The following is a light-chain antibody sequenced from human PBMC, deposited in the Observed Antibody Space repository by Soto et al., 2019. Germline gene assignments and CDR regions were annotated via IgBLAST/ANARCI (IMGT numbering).Light chain of an antibody. Sequence: QSVLTQPASVSGSPGHSITISCTGTSSDVGGYNYVSWYQQHPGKAPKLMIYDVSNRPSGVSNRFSGSKSGNTASLTISWLQADDEADYYCSSYTSSSTLYVFGTGTKVTVL. CDR3: SSYTSSSTLYV. CDR1: SSDVGGYNY. CDR2: DVS. V-gene: IGLV2-14*01. J-gene: IGLJ1*01.